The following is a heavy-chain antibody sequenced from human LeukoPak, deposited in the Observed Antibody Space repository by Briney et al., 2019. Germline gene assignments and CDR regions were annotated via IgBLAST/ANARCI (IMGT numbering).Heavy chain of an antibody. D-gene: IGHD5-12*01. Sequence: PGGSLRLSCAVSGFTVTDYYMNWIRQAPGKGLEWVSYISTGGYPTCYADSVKGRFTISRDTATNTLYLQMNSLRVDDTGVYYCARRLHVDVWGRGTTVTVSS. CDR1: GFTVTDYY. CDR3: ARRLHVDV. V-gene: IGHV3-11*04. CDR2: ISTGGYPT. J-gene: IGHJ6*04.